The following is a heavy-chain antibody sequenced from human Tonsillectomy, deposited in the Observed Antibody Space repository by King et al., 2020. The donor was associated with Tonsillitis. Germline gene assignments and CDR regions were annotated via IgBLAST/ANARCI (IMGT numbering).Heavy chain of an antibody. CDR1: GFSLSTSGVG. D-gene: IGHD2-21*02. CDR3: AHVPHYCVGNCYSYYFTF. Sequence: TLKESGPTLVKPTQTLTLTCTFSGFSLSTSGVGVGWIRQPPGKALEWLALIYWDDDKHYSPSLQSRLTITQGTSKNQVVLTMTNMDPVDTAPYYCAHVPHYCVGNCYSYYFTFWGQGTLVTVSS. J-gene: IGHJ4*02. V-gene: IGHV2-5*02. CDR2: IYWDDDK.